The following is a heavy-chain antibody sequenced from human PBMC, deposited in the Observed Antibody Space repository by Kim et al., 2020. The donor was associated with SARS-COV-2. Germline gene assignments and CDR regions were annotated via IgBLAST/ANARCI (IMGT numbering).Heavy chain of an antibody. CDR1: GYSFTSYW. J-gene: IGHJ3*02. Sequence: GESLKISCNGSGYSFTSYWIGWVRQMPGKGLEWMGIIYPGDSDTRYSPSFQGQVTISADKSISTAYLQWSSLKASDTAMYYCARQQVHYYDSSGYFQRGAFDIWGQGTMVTVSS. CDR2: IYPGDSDT. CDR3: ARQQVHYYDSSGYFQRGAFDI. D-gene: IGHD3-22*01. V-gene: IGHV5-51*01.